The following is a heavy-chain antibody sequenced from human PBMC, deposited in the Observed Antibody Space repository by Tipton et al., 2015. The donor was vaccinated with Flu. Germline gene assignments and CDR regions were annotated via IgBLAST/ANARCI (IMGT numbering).Heavy chain of an antibody. CDR1: GGSMSRNY. D-gene: IGHD2-15*01. CDR3: ARRPCSGGSCRSAFDI. Sequence: LRLSCTVSGGSMSRNYWSWIRQPPGKGLEWIGFIYDSGNTNYNPSLKSRVTISVDTSKNQFSLKLSSVTAADTAVYYCARRPCSGGSCRSAFDIWGQGTMVTVSS. CDR2: IYDSGNT. J-gene: IGHJ3*02. V-gene: IGHV4-59*08.